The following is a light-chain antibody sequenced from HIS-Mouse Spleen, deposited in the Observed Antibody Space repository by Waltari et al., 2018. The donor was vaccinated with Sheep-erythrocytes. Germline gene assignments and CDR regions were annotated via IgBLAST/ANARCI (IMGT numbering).Light chain of an antibody. Sequence: DIQMTQSPSTLSASVGDRVTITCRASQSISSWLAWYQQKPGKAPKPLIYKASSLESGVPSRFSGSGSGTEITLTISSLQPDDFATYYCQQYNSYSWTFGQGTKVEIK. J-gene: IGKJ1*01. V-gene: IGKV1-5*03. CDR1: QSISSW. CDR2: KAS. CDR3: QQYNSYSWT.